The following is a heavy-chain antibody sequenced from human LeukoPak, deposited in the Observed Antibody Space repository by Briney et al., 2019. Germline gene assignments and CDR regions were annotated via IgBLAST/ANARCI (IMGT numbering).Heavy chain of an antibody. J-gene: IGHJ3*02. CDR1: GGSLSGYY. CDR2: INHSGST. D-gene: IGHD2-21*02. CDR3: ARHSGDLDAFDI. Sequence: SETLSLTCAVYGGSLSGYYWSWIRQPPGKGLEWIGEINHSGSTNYNPSLKSRVTISVDTSKNQFSLKLSSVTAADTAVYYCARHSGDLDAFDIWGQGTMVTVSS. V-gene: IGHV4-34*01.